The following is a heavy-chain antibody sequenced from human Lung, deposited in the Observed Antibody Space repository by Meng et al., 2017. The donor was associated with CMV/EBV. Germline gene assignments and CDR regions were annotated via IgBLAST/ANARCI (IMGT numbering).Heavy chain of an antibody. J-gene: IGHJ5*02. CDR3: ARRRKTNWGAGPENS. D-gene: IGHD7-27*01. CDR1: GYPFTDYF. Sequence: ASVKVSCKASGYPFTDYFVHWVRQAPGQGLEWMAYIIPNSGGTSYAQKFQGRVTVTRDTSVSTAYMDLRNLKSDDTAVYYCARRRKTNWGAGPENSWGQGTLVTVSS. V-gene: IGHV1-2*02. CDR2: IIPNSGGT.